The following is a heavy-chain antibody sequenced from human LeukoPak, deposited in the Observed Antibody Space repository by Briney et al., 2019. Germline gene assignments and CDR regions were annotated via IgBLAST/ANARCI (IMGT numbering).Heavy chain of an antibody. J-gene: IGHJ5*02. D-gene: IGHD3-3*01. Sequence: SETLSLTCTVSGGSISSYYWSWIRQPPGKGLEWIGYIYYSGSTNYNPSLKSRVTISVDTSKNQFSLKLSSVTAADTAVYYCARGPSYDFWSGYIPRRWFDPWGQGTLVTVSS. CDR1: GGSISSYY. V-gene: IGHV4-59*12. CDR3: ARGPSYDFWSGYIPRRWFDP. CDR2: IYYSGST.